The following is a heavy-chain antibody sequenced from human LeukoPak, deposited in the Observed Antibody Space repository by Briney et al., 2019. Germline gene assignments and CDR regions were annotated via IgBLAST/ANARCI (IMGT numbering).Heavy chain of an antibody. Sequence: PSETLSLTCTVSGYSISSGYYWGWIRQPPGKGLEWIGSIYYSGSTYYNPSLKSRVTISVDTSKNQFSLKLSSVTAADTAVYYCATTYYYGSGSYLWGQGTLVTVSS. CDR1: GYSISSGYY. J-gene: IGHJ4*02. CDR2: IYYSGST. V-gene: IGHV4-38-2*02. D-gene: IGHD3-10*01. CDR3: ATTYYYGSGSYL.